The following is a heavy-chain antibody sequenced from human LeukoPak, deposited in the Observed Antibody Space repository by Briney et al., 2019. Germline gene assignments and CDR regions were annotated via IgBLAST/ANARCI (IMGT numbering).Heavy chain of an antibody. CDR2: IYSGGST. D-gene: IGHD4/OR15-4a*01. J-gene: IGHJ4*02. Sequence: GGSLRLSCAASGFTVSSNYMSWVRQAPGKGLEWVSVIYSGGSTYYADSVKGRFTISRDNSKNTLYLQMHSLRVEDTAVYFCARDPGAFPYFFDNWGQGTLVTVSS. CDR3: ARDPGAFPYFFDN. CDR1: GFTVSSNY. V-gene: IGHV3-53*01.